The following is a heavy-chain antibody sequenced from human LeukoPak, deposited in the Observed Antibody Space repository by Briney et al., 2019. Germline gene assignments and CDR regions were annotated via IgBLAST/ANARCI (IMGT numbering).Heavy chain of an antibody. CDR1: GFTFSAYN. CDR2: ITTSSSYV. Sequence: GGTLRLSCAASGFTFSAYNMNWVRRTPGKGLEWVSSITTSSSYVFYADSVRGRFTISRDNAENSLYLQMNNLRDEDTAVYYCARDPYSGDYGPYYYYYMDVWGKGTTVTVSS. D-gene: IGHD5-12*01. J-gene: IGHJ6*03. CDR3: ARDPYSGDYGPYYYYYMDV. V-gene: IGHV3-21*01.